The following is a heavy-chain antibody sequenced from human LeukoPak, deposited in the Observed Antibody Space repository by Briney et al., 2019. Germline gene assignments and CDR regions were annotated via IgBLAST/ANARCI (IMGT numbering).Heavy chain of an antibody. D-gene: IGHD6-13*01. Sequence: GGSLRLSCVASGLTFSSYAMTWVRQAPGKGLEWVSDLYDSGGTTHYADSVKGRFTISRDNSKNTLYLQMNSLRAEDTAVYYCAKGYSSSWSAPDVWGKGTTITISS. CDR2: LYDSGGTT. J-gene: IGHJ6*04. CDR3: AKGYSSSWSAPDV. V-gene: IGHV3-23*01. CDR1: GLTFSSYA.